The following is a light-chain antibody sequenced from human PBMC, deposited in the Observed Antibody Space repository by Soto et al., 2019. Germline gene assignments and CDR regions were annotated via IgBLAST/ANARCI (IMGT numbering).Light chain of an antibody. J-gene: IGLJ1*01. CDR3: SSFTGTTTLDV. V-gene: IGLV2-14*03. CDR2: GVS. CDR1: SSDVGAYKY. Sequence: QSVLTQPASVSGSPGQSITISCTGTSSDVGAYKYVSWYQQHPGKAPKLIIYGVSNRPSGVSNRFSGSKSGNTAFLTISGLQPEEEADYYCSSFTGTTTLDVLGTATKATV.